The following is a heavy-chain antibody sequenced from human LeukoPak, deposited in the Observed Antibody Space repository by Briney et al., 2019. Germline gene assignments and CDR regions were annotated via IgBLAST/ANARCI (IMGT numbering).Heavy chain of an antibody. CDR1: GGSISSYY. Sequence: PSETLSLTCTVSGGSISSYYWSWLRQPPGKGLEWIGYIYYSGSTNYNPSLKSRVTISVDTSKNQFSLKLSSVTAADTAVYYCARGQEGGSIGIGAFDIWGQGTMVTVSS. CDR2: IYYSGST. D-gene: IGHD1-26*01. CDR3: ARGQEGGSIGIGAFDI. J-gene: IGHJ3*02. V-gene: IGHV4-59*01.